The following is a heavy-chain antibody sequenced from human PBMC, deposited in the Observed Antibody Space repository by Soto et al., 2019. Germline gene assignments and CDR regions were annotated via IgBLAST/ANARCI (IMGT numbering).Heavy chain of an antibody. J-gene: IGHJ3*02. V-gene: IGHV1-69*13. Sequence: SVKVSCKASGGTFSSYAISWVRQAPGQGLEWMGGIIPIFGTANYAQKFQGRVTITADESTSTAYMELSSLRSEDTAVYYCAREYCSGGSCYSGAFDIWGQGTMVTVSS. CDR3: AREYCSGGSCYSGAFDI. CDR2: IIPIFGTA. D-gene: IGHD2-15*01. CDR1: GGTFSSYA.